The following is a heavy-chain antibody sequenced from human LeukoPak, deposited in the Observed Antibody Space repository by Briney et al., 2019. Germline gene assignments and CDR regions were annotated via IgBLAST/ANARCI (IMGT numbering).Heavy chain of an antibody. CDR1: GGSISSGGYY. CDR3: ARVLRGGYCSSTSCTPYGMDV. Sequence: SQTLSLTCTVSGGSISSGGYYWSWIRQHPGKGLEWIGYIYYSGSTYYNPSLKSRVTISVDTSKNQFSLKLSSVTAADTAVYYCARVLRGGYCSSTSCTPYGMDVWGQGTTVTVSS. D-gene: IGHD2-2*01. CDR2: IYYSGST. V-gene: IGHV4-31*03. J-gene: IGHJ6*02.